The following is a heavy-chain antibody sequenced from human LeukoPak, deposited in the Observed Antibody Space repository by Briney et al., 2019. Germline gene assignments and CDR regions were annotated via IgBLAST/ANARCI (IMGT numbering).Heavy chain of an antibody. CDR1: GGSISSSSYY. J-gene: IGHJ4*02. D-gene: IGHD3-22*01. Sequence: KPSETLSLTCTVSGGSISSSSYYWGWIRQPPGKGLEWIGSIYYSGSTYYNPSLKSRVTISVDTSKNQFSLKLSSVTAADTAVYYCARAYYYDSSGYYPIDYWGQGTLVTVSS. V-gene: IGHV4-39*01. CDR2: IYYSGST. CDR3: ARAYYYDSSGYYPIDY.